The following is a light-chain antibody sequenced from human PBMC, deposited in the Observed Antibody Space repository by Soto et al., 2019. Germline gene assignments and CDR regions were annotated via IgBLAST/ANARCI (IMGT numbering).Light chain of an antibody. Sequence: QSALTQPASVSGSPGQSITISCTGTSSDIGAYDYVSWYQQHPGKAPKLMIYDVSNRPSGVSDRFSGSKSGNTASLTISGLQADDEADYYCSSYTTSSTRGFGGGTKLTVL. CDR3: SSYTTSSTRG. CDR1: SSDIGAYDY. CDR2: DVS. J-gene: IGLJ3*02. V-gene: IGLV2-14*01.